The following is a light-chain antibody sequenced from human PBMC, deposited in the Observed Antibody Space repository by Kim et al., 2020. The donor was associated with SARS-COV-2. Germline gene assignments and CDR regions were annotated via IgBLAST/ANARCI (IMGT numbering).Light chain of an antibody. CDR2: GAS. Sequence: VSPGEGATLSCRASESVRSNLAWYQQKLGQAPRLLIYGASTRATGIPAKFSGSGSGTEFTLRISSLQSEDVAIYFCRQYNNRPKTFGQGTKVDIK. CDR1: ESVRSN. CDR3: RQYNNRPKT. J-gene: IGKJ1*01. V-gene: IGKV3-15*01.